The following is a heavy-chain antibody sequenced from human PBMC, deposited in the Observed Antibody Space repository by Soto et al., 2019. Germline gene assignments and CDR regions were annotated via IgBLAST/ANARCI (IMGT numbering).Heavy chain of an antibody. J-gene: IGHJ4*02. Sequence: GASVKVSCKASGYTFTSYGISWVRQAPGQGLEWMGWISAYNGNTNYAQKLQGRVTMTTDTSTSTAYMELRSLRSDDTAVYYCARVPIDYYDSSGNKTFDYWGQGTLVTVSS. V-gene: IGHV1-18*01. CDR2: ISAYNGNT. CDR1: GYTFTSYG. D-gene: IGHD3-22*01. CDR3: ARVPIDYYDSSGNKTFDY.